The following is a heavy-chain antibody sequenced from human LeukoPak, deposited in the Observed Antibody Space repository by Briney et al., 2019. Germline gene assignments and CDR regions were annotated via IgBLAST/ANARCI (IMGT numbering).Heavy chain of an antibody. J-gene: IGHJ4*02. CDR2: IYYTGSA. Sequence: PSETLSLTCTASGGSISSYYWSWIRQPPGRGLEWIGYIYYTGSANYNPSLTSRVNISVDTSKSQFSLNLTSVAAADTAVYYCARWGSIAVARFDYWGQGTLVTVSS. D-gene: IGHD6-6*01. V-gene: IGHV4-59*01. CDR1: GGSISSYY. CDR3: ARWGSIAVARFDY.